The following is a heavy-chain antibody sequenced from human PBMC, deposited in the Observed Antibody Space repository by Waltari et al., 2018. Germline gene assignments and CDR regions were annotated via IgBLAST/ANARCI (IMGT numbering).Heavy chain of an antibody. D-gene: IGHD4-17*01. Sequence: EVQLVESGGGLVQPGGSLRLSCAASGFTYSMYWMHWVRQATGKGLVWVARSNSDGSRTSYADSVKGRFTISKDNAKNTVDLQMNSLRAEDTAIHYCARGARRTTVTTGWWYFDLWGRGTLVTVSS. V-gene: IGHV3-74*01. CDR1: GFTYSMYW. CDR3: ARGARRTTVTTGWWYFDL. CDR2: SNSDGSRT. J-gene: IGHJ2*01.